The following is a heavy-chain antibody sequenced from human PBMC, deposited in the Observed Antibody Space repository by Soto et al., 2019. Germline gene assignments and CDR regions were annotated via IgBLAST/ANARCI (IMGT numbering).Heavy chain of an antibody. CDR1: GFTFSDYY. D-gene: IGHD1-7*01. CDR3: ARGGVKGTTSRGQVYN. V-gene: IGHV3-11*06. CDR2: ISSSGDST. Sequence: QVQVVESGGGLVKPGGSLRLSCAASGFTFSDYYMSWIRQAPGKGLEWVSFISSSGDSTKYADSVKGRFTISRDNAKSSLYLQLNSRRAEDTAVYYCARGGVKGTTSRGQVYNWGQGTLVTVSS. J-gene: IGHJ4*02.